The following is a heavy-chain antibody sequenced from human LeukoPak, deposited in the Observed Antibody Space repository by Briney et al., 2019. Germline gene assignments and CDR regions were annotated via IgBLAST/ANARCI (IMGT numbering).Heavy chain of an antibody. Sequence: GASVKVSSKASGYTFTGYYMHWVRQAPGQGLEWMGWINPNSGGTNYAQKFQGRVSMTRDTSISTAYMELSRLRSDDTAVYYCARVVYSSSWYYFDYWGQGTLVTVSS. J-gene: IGHJ4*02. CDR3: ARVVYSSSWYYFDY. CDR2: INPNSGGT. D-gene: IGHD6-13*01. CDR1: GYTFTGYY. V-gene: IGHV1-2*02.